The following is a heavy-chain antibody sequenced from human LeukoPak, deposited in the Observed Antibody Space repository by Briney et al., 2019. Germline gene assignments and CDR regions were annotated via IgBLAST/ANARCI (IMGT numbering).Heavy chain of an antibody. D-gene: IGHD3-10*01. V-gene: IGHV1-2*02. CDR3: ARVTGLLWFGEPAFDI. Sequence: ASVKVSCKASGYTFTGYYMHWVRQAPGQGLEWMGWINPNSGGTNYAQKLQGRVTMTTDTSTSTAYMELRSLRSDDTAVYYCARVTGLLWFGEPAFDIWGQGTMVTVSS. J-gene: IGHJ3*02. CDR2: INPNSGGT. CDR1: GYTFTGYY.